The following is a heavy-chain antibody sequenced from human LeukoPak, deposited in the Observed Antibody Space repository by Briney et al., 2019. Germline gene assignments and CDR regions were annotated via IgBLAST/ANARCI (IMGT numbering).Heavy chain of an antibody. D-gene: IGHD3-3*01. CDR3: AGEGYDFWSGYLGYYYYYMDV. CDR1: GFTFSSYE. Sequence: GGSLRLSCAASGFTFSSYEMNWVRQAPGKGLEWVSYISSSGSTIYYADSVKGRFTISRDNAKNSLYLQMNSLRAEDTAVYYCAGEGYDFWSGYLGYYYYYMDVWGKGTTVTVSS. J-gene: IGHJ6*03. V-gene: IGHV3-48*03. CDR2: ISSSGSTI.